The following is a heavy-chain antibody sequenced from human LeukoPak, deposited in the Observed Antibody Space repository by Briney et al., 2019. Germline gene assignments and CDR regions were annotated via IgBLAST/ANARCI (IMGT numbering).Heavy chain of an antibody. D-gene: IGHD3-10*01. Sequence: GGSLRLSCTASGFTLSSYEMSWIRQAPGKGLEWVSSIDYSGGSTYYADSVKGRFTISRDNSKNTLYLQMNSLRAEDTAVYYCAKALWFGEYLFYYFDYWGQGTLVTVSS. V-gene: IGHV3-23*01. CDR2: IDYSGGST. CDR3: AKALWFGEYLFYYFDY. J-gene: IGHJ4*02. CDR1: GFTLSSYE.